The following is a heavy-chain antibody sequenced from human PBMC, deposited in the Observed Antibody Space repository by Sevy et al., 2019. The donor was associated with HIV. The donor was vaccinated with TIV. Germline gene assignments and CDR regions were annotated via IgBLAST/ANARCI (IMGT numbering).Heavy chain of an antibody. Sequence: SETLSLTYTVSGGSISSYYWSWIRQPPGKGLEWIGYIYYSGSTNYNPSLKSRVTISVDTSKNQFSLKLSSVTAADTAVYYCARDLGVRYFDYWGQGTLVTVSS. CDR3: ARDLGVRYFDY. J-gene: IGHJ4*02. D-gene: IGHD3-16*01. V-gene: IGHV4-59*01. CDR1: GGSISSYY. CDR2: IYYSGST.